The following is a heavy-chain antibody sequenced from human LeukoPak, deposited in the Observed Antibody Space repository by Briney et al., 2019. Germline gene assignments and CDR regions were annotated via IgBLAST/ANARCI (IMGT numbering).Heavy chain of an antibody. J-gene: IGHJ4*02. V-gene: IGHV1-69*01. CDR1: GGTFSSYA. CDR3: AREGEYGHGPFDY. Sequence: GFSVKVSCKASGGTFSSYAISWVRQAPGQGLEWMGGIIPIFGTANYAQKFQGRVTITADESTSTAYMELSSLRSEDTAVYYCAREGEYGHGPFDYWGQGTLVTVSS. D-gene: IGHD3-16*01. CDR2: IIPIFGTA.